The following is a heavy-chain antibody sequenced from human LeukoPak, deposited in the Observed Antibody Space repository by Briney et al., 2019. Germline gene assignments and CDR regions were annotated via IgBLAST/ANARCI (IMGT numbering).Heavy chain of an antibody. Sequence: PGGSLRLSCAASGFTFSSYGMHWVRQAPGKGLEWVAVIWYDGSNKYYADSVKGRFTISRDNSKNTLYLQMNSLRAEDTAVYYCARDVWLSGTYWVDYWGQGTLVTVSS. V-gene: IGHV3-33*01. CDR3: ARDVWLSGTYWVDY. CDR1: GFTFSSYG. D-gene: IGHD1-26*01. J-gene: IGHJ4*02. CDR2: IWYDGSNK.